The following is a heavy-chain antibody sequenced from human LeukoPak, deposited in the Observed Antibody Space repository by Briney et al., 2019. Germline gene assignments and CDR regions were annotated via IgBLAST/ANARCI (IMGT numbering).Heavy chain of an antibody. V-gene: IGHV3-9*01. CDR2: ISWNSGSI. Sequence: PGGSLRLSCAASGFTFDDYAMHWVRQAPGKGLEWVSGISWNSGSIGYADSVKGRFTISRDNAKNSLYLQMNSLRAEDTALYYCAKGIRFGGDAFDIWGQGTMVTVSS. J-gene: IGHJ3*02. CDR1: GFTFDDYA. CDR3: AKGIRFGGDAFDI. D-gene: IGHD3-10*01.